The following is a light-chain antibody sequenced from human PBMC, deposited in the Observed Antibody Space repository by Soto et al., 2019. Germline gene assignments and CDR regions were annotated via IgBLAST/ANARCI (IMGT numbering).Light chain of an antibody. J-gene: IGLJ7*01. Sequence: QSALTQPASVSGSPGQSITISCTGTTSDIGYYRYVSWYQQHPGKVPKLMIYEVSNRPSGVSNRFSGSKSGNTASLTISGLQAEDEADYYCSSYTSSSTVLFGGGTQLTVL. CDR3: SSYTSSSTVL. CDR1: TSDIGYYRY. CDR2: EVS. V-gene: IGLV2-14*01.